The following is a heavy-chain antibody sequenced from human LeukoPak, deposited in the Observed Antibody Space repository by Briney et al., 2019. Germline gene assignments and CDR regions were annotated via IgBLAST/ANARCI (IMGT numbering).Heavy chain of an antibody. CDR2: IYYSGST. J-gene: IGHJ3*02. D-gene: IGHD6-13*01. V-gene: IGHV4-59*01. Sequence: PSETLSLTCTVSGGSISSYYWSWIRQPPGKGLEWVGYIYYSGSTNYIPSLKSRVPISVDTSKNQFSLKLSSVTAADTAVYYCARVKAAAVRRLAPFDIWGQGTMVTVSS. CDR3: ARVKAAAVRRLAPFDI. CDR1: GGSISSYY.